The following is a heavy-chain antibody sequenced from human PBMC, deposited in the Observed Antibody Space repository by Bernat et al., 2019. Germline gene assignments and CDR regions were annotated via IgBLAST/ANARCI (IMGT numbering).Heavy chain of an antibody. J-gene: IGHJ1*01. CDR2: ISYDGSNK. CDR1: GFTFSSYG. CDR3: AKVNYDSSGYYYLSEHFQH. Sequence: QVQLVESGGGVVQPGRSLRLSCAASGFTFSSYGMHWVRQAPGKGLEWVAVISYDGSNKYYADSVKGRFTISRDNSKNTLYLQMNSLRAEDTAVYYCAKVNYDSSGYYYLSEHFQHWGQGTLVTVSS. V-gene: IGHV3-30*18. D-gene: IGHD3-22*01.